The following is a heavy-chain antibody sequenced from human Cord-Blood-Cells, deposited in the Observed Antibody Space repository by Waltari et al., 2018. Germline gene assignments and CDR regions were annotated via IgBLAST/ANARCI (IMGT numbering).Heavy chain of an antibody. V-gene: IGHV1-8*03. J-gene: IGHJ3*02. CDR3: ARVYSGSYYAFDI. Sequence: QVQLVQSGAEVKKPGASVKVSCKASGYTFTSYDINWVRQATGQGLEWMGWMNPNSGNTGYAQKFQGRVTITRNTSISTAYMGLSSPRSEDTAVYYCARVYSGSYYAFDIWGQGTMVTVSS. D-gene: IGHD1-26*01. CDR2: MNPNSGNT. CDR1: GYTFTSYD.